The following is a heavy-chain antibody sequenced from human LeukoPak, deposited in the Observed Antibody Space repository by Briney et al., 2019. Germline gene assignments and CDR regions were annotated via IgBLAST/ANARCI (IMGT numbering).Heavy chain of an antibody. CDR2: ISSSSSTI. V-gene: IGHV3-48*04. D-gene: IGHD6-13*01. J-gene: IGHJ4*02. CDR1: GFTFSSYN. Sequence: GGSLRLSCAASGFTFSSYNMNWVRQAPGKGLEWVSYISSSSSTIYYADSVKGRFTISRDNAKNSLYLLMNSLRAEDTAVYYCVRSPRSSYSRKFDYWGQGTLVTVSS. CDR3: VRSPRSSYSRKFDY.